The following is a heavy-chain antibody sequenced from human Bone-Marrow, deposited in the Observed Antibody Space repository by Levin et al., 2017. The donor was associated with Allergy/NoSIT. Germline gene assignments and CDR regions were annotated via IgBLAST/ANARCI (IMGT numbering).Heavy chain of an antibody. J-gene: IGHJ4*02. CDR3: ARLMGTSTIYDY. CDR2: LNQDGSVK. CDR1: GFTFSRHW. Sequence: GESLKISCAASGFTFSRHWMSWVRQAPGKGLEWVASLNQDGSVKYHVDSVKGRFTISRDNAENSLYLQMSSLTLEDTAVYYCARLMGTSTIYDYWGQGTLVTVSS. V-gene: IGHV3-7*01. D-gene: IGHD7-27*01.